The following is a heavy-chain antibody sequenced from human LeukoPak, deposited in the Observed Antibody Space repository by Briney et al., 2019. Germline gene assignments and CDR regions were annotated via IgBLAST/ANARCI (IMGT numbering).Heavy chain of an antibody. CDR2: INPNSGGT. CDR3: ARDRGGSYYRLYAFDI. Sequence: ASVKVSCKASGYTFTGYYMHWVRQAPGQGLEWMGWINPNSGGTDYAQKFQGRVTMTRGTSISTAYMELSRLRSDDTAVYYCARDRGGSYYRLYAFDIWGQGTMVTVSS. D-gene: IGHD1-26*01. J-gene: IGHJ3*02. V-gene: IGHV1-2*02. CDR1: GYTFTGYY.